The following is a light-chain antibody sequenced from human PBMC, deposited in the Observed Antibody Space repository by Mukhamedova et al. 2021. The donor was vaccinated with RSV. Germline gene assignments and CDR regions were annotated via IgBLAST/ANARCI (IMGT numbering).Light chain of an antibody. CDR3: QQYGSSPRS. CDR2: DAS. J-gene: IGKJ2*03. Sequence: YMGNPGQAPRLLIYDASTRATGIPDRFSGSGSVTDFSLTISRLEPEDFAVYYCQQYGSSPRSFGQGTKVEIK. V-gene: IGKV3-20*01.